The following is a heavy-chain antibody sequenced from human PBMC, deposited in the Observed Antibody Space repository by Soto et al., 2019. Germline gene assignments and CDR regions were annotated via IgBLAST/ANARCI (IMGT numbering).Heavy chain of an antibody. D-gene: IGHD6-19*01. J-gene: IGHJ5*02. CDR3: AKGVISGWYEFGNNWFDP. V-gene: IGHV3-23*01. CDR2: ISGSGGST. Sequence: EVQLLESGGGLVQPGGSLRLSCAASGFTFSSYAMSWVRQAPGKGLEWVSAISGSGGSTYYADSVKGRFTISRDNSKNTLYLQMNSLRAEDTAVYYCAKGVISGWYEFGNNWFDPWGQGTLVTVSS. CDR1: GFTFSSYA.